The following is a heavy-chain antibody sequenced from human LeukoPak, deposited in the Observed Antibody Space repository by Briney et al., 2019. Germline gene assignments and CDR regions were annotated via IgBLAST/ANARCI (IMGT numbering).Heavy chain of an antibody. V-gene: IGHV1-2*02. Sequence: GASVKVSCKASGYTFTGYYIHWVRQAPGQGLEWMGWINPDSGGTNFPQKFQGRVTMTRDTSISTAYMELSRLRSDDTAVYHCARGDSYGYTSEFDYWGQGTLVTVSS. CDR1: GYTFTGYY. D-gene: IGHD5-18*01. J-gene: IGHJ4*02. CDR3: ARGDSYGYTSEFDY. CDR2: INPDSGGT.